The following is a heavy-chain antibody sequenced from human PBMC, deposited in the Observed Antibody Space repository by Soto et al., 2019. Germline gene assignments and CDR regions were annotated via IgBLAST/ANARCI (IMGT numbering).Heavy chain of an antibody. D-gene: IGHD6-13*01. Sequence: QVQLVESGGGVVQPGRSLRLSCAASGFTFSSYAMHWVRQAPGKGLEWVAVISYDGSNKYYADSVKGRFTISRDNSKNTLYLQMNSLRAEDTAVYYCARDCHSSSWYRTYYNYGMDVWGQGTTVTVSS. CDR2: ISYDGSNK. CDR1: GFTFSSYA. CDR3: ARDCHSSSWYRTYYNYGMDV. J-gene: IGHJ6*02. V-gene: IGHV3-30-3*01.